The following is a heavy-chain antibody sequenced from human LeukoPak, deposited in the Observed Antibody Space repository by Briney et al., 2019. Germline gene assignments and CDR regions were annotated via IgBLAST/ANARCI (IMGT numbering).Heavy chain of an antibody. CDR3: ARDSDFDSSGYYPYYYYYYNMDV. CDR1: GFTFSSYS. CDR2: ISSSSSYI. D-gene: IGHD3-22*01. V-gene: IGHV3-21*01. J-gene: IGHJ6*02. Sequence: GGSLRLSCAASGFTFSSYSMNWVRQAPGKGREWVSSISSSSSYIYYADSLKGRFTISRDNAKNSLFLQMNSLRAEDTAVYYCARDSDFDSSGYYPYYYYYYNMDVWGQGTTVTVSS.